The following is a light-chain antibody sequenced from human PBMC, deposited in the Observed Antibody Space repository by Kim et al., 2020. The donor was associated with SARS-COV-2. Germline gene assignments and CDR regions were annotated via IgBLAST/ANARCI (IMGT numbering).Light chain of an antibody. V-gene: IGLV7-43*01. CDR1: TEAVTSGYS. CDR2: STN. Sequence: QAVVTQEPSLTVSPGGTVTLTCASSTEAVTSGYSPNWFQQKPGQAPRALIYSTNNRHAWTPSRFSGSLLGGKAALTLSDVQPEDEAEYYCLLHYEDPLHWIFGGGTQLTVL. CDR3: LLHYEDPLHWI. J-gene: IGLJ2*01.